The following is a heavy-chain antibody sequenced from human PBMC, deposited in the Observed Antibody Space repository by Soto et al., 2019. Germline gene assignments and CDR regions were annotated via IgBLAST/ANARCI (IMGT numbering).Heavy chain of an antibody. Sequence: QVQLQESGPRLVKPSQTLSLTCTVSGGSISSGGYYWSWISQHPGKGLEWIGYIYYSGSTFYHPSLRSLVTISVDTYQNQFALKLSSVTAADTAVYYCAREPTVWGQGTLVTVSS. CDR1: GGSISSGGYY. CDR2: IYYSGST. V-gene: IGHV4-31*01. CDR3: AREPTV. D-gene: IGHD1-26*01. J-gene: IGHJ4*02.